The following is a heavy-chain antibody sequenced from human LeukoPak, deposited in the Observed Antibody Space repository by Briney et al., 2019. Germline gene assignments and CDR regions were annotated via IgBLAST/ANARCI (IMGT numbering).Heavy chain of an antibody. CDR2: ISAYNGNT. CDR1: GYTFTSYG. CDR3: ARDGRWFGDVPDAFDI. D-gene: IGHD3-10*01. J-gene: IGHJ3*02. Sequence: ASVNVSCKASGYTFTSYGISWVRQAPGQGLEWMGWISAYNGNTNYAQKLQGRVTMTTDTSTSTAYMELRSLRSDATAVYYCARDGRWFGDVPDAFDIWGQGTTVTVSS. V-gene: IGHV1-18*01.